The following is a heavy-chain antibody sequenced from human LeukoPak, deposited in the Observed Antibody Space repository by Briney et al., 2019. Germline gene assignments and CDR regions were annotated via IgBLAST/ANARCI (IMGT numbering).Heavy chain of an antibody. J-gene: IGHJ6*03. CDR3: AKDKSSAIFGVLYYMDV. CDR2: ISGSGGST. CDR1: GFTFSSYA. V-gene: IGHV3-23*01. D-gene: IGHD3-3*01. Sequence: GGSLRLSCAASGFTFSSYAMSWVRQAPGKGLEWVSAISGSGGSTYYADSVKGRFTISRDNSKNTLYLQMNSLRAEDTAVYYCAKDKSSAIFGVLYYMDVWGKGTTVTVSS.